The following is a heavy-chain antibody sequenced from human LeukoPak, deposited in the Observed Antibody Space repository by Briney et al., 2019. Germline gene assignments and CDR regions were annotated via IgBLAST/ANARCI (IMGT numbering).Heavy chain of an antibody. V-gene: IGHV1-8*01. CDR1: GYTFTSYD. CDR2: MNPNSGNT. Sequence: ASVTVSCKASGYTFTSYDINWVRQATGQGLEWMGWMNPNSGNTGYAQKFQGRVTMTRDTSTSTVYMELSSLRSEDTAVYYCARDPPACSGGSCYSGQYFDYWGQGTLVTVSS. D-gene: IGHD2-15*01. CDR3: ARDPPACSGGSCYSGQYFDY. J-gene: IGHJ4*02.